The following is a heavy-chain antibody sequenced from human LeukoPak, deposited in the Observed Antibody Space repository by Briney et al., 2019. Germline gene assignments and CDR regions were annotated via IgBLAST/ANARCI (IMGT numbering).Heavy chain of an antibody. J-gene: IGHJ4*02. Sequence: GGSLRLSCAASGFTFSSYWMSWVRQAPGKGLEWVANIKQDGSEKYYVDSVKGRFTISRDNAKNSLYLQMNSLRAEDTAVYYCARDKGSGWYGPDYWGQGTLVTVSS. CDR2: IKQDGSEK. V-gene: IGHV3-7*01. D-gene: IGHD6-19*01. CDR3: ARDKGSGWYGPDY. CDR1: GFTFSSYW.